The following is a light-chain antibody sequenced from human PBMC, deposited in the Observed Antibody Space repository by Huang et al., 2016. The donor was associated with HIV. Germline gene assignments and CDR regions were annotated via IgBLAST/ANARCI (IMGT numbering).Light chain of an antibody. V-gene: IGKV3D-15*01. Sequence: EIVLTQSPATLSGSPGERATLSCRASQSVGTNLAWYQQKPGQAPRLLIYGASTRATVNPDRFRGSGSGTECTLTISSLQSEDFAVYHGQQYNRWPPITFGRGTRVEIK. J-gene: IGKJ5*01. CDR2: GAS. CDR3: QQYNRWPPIT. CDR1: QSVGTN.